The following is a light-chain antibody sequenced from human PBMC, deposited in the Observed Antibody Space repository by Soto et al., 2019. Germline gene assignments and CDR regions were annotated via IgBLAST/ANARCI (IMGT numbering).Light chain of an antibody. CDR1: SSDVGGYNY. CDR2: GVS. V-gene: IGLV2-14*01. Sequence: QSVLTQPASVSGSPGQSITISCTGTSSDVGGYNYVSWYQQYPGKAPKLLIYGVSSRHVGVSNRFSGSKSGNTASLTISGLQAEDEADYYCSLYRSSTNLVFGTGTKVTVL. CDR3: SLYRSSTNLV. J-gene: IGLJ1*01.